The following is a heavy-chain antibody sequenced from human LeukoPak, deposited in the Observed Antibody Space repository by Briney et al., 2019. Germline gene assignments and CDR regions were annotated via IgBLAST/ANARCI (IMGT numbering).Heavy chain of an antibody. J-gene: IGHJ4*02. CDR3: ARAYDSGCNY. D-gene: IGHD6-19*01. V-gene: IGHV1-3*01. CDR2: INAANGNT. CDR1: GYTFTSYA. Sequence: ASLKISCKASGYTFTSYAIHWVRQAPGQRLEWMGLINAANGNTRYSQIFQDRVTITRDTSASTAYMELSSLRSEDTAVYYCARAYDSGCNYWGQGTLVTVSS.